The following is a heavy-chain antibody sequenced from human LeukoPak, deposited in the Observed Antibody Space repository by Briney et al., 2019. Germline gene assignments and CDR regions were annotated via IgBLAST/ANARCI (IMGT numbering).Heavy chain of an antibody. Sequence: IPGGSLRLSCAASGFTFSSYSMNWVRQAPGKGLEWVSSISSSSSYIYYADSVKGRFTISRDNAKNSLYLQMNSLRAEDTAVYYCARGFWYCSGGSCYSAFFDYWGQGTLVTVSS. D-gene: IGHD2-15*01. CDR1: GFTFSSYS. V-gene: IGHV3-21*01. CDR2: ISSSSSYI. CDR3: ARGFWYCSGGSCYSAFFDY. J-gene: IGHJ4*02.